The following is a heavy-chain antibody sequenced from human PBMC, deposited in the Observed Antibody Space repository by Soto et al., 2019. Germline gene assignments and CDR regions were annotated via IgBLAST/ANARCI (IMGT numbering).Heavy chain of an antibody. J-gene: IGHJ6*02. Sequence: ASVQVSCKASGGTFSSYAISWVRQAPGQGLEWMGGIIPIFGTTNYAQKFPGTVTITADESTSTAYMELSSLRSEDTAVYYCARDRYSSSPGYYYSMDVWGQGTTVTV. CDR1: GGTFSSYA. CDR2: IIPIFGTT. CDR3: ARDRYSSSPGYYYSMDV. D-gene: IGHD6-6*01. V-gene: IGHV1-69*13.